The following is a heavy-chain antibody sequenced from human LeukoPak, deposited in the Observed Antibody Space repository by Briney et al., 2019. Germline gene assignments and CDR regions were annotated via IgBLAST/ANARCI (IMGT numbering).Heavy chain of an antibody. J-gene: IGHJ3*02. Sequence: SSETLSLTCTVSGGSISSYYWSWIRQPAGKGLEWIGRIYTSGSTNYNPSLKSRVTMSVDTSKNQFSLKLSSVTAADTAGYYCAGTRGMTTVTTGAFDIWGQGTMVTVSS. CDR2: IYTSGST. V-gene: IGHV4-4*07. CDR3: AGTRGMTTVTTGAFDI. D-gene: IGHD4-17*01. CDR1: GGSISSYY.